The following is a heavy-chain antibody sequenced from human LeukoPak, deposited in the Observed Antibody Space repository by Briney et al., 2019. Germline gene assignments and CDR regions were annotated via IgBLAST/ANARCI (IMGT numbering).Heavy chain of an antibody. Sequence: GGSLRLSCAASGFTFSNYEMNWDRQAPGKGLEWVSYISSSGSTIYYADSVKGRFTISRDNAKNSLYLQMNSLRAEDTAVYYRARAYYGAVPFDIWGQGTMVTVSS. CDR2: ISSSGSTI. V-gene: IGHV3-48*03. CDR3: ARAYYGAVPFDI. CDR1: GFTFSNYE. J-gene: IGHJ3*02. D-gene: IGHD4-17*01.